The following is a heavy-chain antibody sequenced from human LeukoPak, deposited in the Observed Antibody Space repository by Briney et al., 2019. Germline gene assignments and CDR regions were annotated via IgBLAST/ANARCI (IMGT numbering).Heavy chain of an antibody. V-gene: IGHV4-4*02. CDR2: VNLQGGT. CDR3: ARGRYFDWLLSTGGAFDI. CDR1: GGSITQTNY. Sequence: SETLSLTCDVSGGSITQTNYWTWVRQPPGKGLEWIGEVNLQGGTNYDPSLLRRVAISVDTSANHVSLQMTSVTAADTAVYYCARGRYFDWLLSTGGAFDIWGQGTMVTVSS. D-gene: IGHD3-9*01. J-gene: IGHJ3*02.